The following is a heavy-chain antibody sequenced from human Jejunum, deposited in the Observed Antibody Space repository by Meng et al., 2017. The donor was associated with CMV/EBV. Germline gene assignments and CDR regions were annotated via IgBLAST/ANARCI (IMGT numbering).Heavy chain of an antibody. CDR2: IKEEGTEK. D-gene: IGHD5-12*01. CDR3: VKDMYRGRLLIDS. CDR1: GFTFSIYG. V-gene: IGHV3-7*01. Sequence: SGFTFSIYGMSWVRQGPGKGLEWVANIKEEGTEKEYVDSVKGRFSISRDNAKNSLYLEMKSLRAEDTAVYYCVKDMYRGRLLIDSWGQGTLVTVSS. J-gene: IGHJ4*02.